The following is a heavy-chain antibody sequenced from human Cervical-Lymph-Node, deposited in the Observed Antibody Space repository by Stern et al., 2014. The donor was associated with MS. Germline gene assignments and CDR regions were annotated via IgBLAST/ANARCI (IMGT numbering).Heavy chain of an antibody. V-gene: IGHV3-9*01. CDR3: VKPYWTQLWASHFDL. J-gene: IGHJ2*01. D-gene: IGHD1-1*01. CDR1: GFTFDDYA. Sequence: QLVESGGGFVKPGRSLRLSCTASGFTFDDYAMHWARQAPGQGLEWVSGLTWNSDNIAYADSVKGRFTISRDNAKSSLYLQMDSLRPEDTAFYYCVKPYWTQLWASHFDLWGRGSLVTVSS. CDR2: LTWNSDNI.